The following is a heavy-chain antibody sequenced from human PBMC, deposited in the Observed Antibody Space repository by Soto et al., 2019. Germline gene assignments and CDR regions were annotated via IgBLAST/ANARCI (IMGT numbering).Heavy chain of an antibody. V-gene: IGHV4-34*01. J-gene: IGHJ4*02. CDR2: INDSGST. D-gene: IGHD5-18*01. CDR1: GGSFNGYY. Sequence: SETLSLTCAVYGGSFNGYYWSWIRQPPGRGLEWIGDINDSGSTKYNPSLKSRVTISVDTSKNQFSLKLSSVTAADTAVYYCAREGATDSYGYIGYFDYWGQGTLVTVSS. CDR3: AREGATDSYGYIGYFDY.